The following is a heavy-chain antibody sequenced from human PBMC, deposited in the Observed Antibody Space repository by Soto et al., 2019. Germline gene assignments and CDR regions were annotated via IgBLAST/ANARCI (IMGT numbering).Heavy chain of an antibody. V-gene: IGHV3-53*01. Sequence: PGGSLRLSCAASGFTVSGNYMSWVRQAPGKGLEWVSVIYGGGDTYYADSVKGRFTVSRDNSKNTLYLQMNSLRAEDTAVYYCASPAYCGGDCYLSYWGRGTLVTVSS. D-gene: IGHD2-21*02. CDR1: GFTVSGNY. CDR2: IYGGGDT. CDR3: ASPAYCGGDCYLSY. J-gene: IGHJ4*02.